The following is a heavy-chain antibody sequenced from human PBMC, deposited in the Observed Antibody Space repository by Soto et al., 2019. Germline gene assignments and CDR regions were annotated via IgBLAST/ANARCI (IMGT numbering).Heavy chain of an antibody. CDR3: ARARSGIRGYFQH. Sequence: LSFAASGFTFSSYAMHWVRQAPGKGLEWVAVISYDGSNKYYADSVKGRFTISRDNSKNTLYLQMNSLRAEDTAVYYCARARSGIRGYFQHWGQGTLVTVSS. CDR2: ISYDGSNK. J-gene: IGHJ1*01. CDR1: GFTFSSYA. D-gene: IGHD1-26*01. V-gene: IGHV3-30-3*01.